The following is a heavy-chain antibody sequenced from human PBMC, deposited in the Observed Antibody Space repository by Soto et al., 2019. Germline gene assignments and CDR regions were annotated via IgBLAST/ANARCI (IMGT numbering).Heavy chain of an antibody. V-gene: IGHV1-46*01. CDR3: ARDRDSSGYYWYDAFDI. CDR1: GYTFTSCY. J-gene: IGHJ3*02. Sequence: ASVKVSCKASGYTFTSCYMRWVRQAPGQGLEWMGIINPSGGSTSYAQKFQGRFTISRDNAKNSLYLQMNSLRAEDTALYYCARDRDSSGYYWYDAFDIWGQGTMVTVSS. CDR2: INPSGGST. D-gene: IGHD3-22*01.